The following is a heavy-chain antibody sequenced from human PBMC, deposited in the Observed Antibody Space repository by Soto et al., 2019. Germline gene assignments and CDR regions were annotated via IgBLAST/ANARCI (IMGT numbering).Heavy chain of an antibody. V-gene: IGHV1-69*12. Sequence: QVQLVQSGAEVKKPGSSVTVSCKASGGTFSSYTISWVRQAPGQGLEWMGGIIPIFGTATYAQKFQGRVTITADESTRTAYMELSSLRSEDTAVYYCAGCNHRWLQLWYFDLWGRGTLVTVSS. CDR2: IIPIFGTA. D-gene: IGHD5-12*01. CDR3: AGCNHRWLQLWYFDL. J-gene: IGHJ2*01. CDR1: GGTFSSYT.